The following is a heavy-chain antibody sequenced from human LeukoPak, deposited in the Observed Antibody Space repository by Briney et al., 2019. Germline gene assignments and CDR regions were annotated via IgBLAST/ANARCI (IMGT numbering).Heavy chain of an antibody. CDR1: GFTFSSYA. D-gene: IGHD6-13*01. V-gene: IGHV3-23*01. CDR2: ISGSGGST. J-gene: IGHJ6*04. Sequence: QPGASLRLSCAASGFTFSSYAMTWVRQAPGKGLEWVSVISGSGGSTYYADSVKGRFTVSRDNSKNTLYLQMSRLRAEDTAVYYCAKRIAAAGTFYGMDVWGKGTTVTVSS. CDR3: AKRIAAAGTFYGMDV.